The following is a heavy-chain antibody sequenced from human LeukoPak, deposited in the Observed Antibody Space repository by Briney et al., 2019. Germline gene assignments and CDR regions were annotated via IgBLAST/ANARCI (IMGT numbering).Heavy chain of an antibody. V-gene: IGHV4-59*01. J-gene: IGHJ5*02. Sequence: SETLSLTCTVSGGSISSYYWSWIRQPPGKGLEWIGYIYYSGSTNYSPSLKSRVTISVDTSKNQFSLKLSSVTAADTAVYYCARAGLTGRYNWFDPWGQGTLVTVSS. CDR1: GGSISSYY. CDR2: IYYSGST. CDR3: ARAGLTGRYNWFDP. D-gene: IGHD1-20*01.